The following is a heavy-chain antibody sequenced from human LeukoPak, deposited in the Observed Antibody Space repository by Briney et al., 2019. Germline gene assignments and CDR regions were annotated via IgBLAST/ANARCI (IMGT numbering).Heavy chain of an antibody. D-gene: IGHD6-13*01. V-gene: IGHV3-30-3*01. CDR2: ISYDGSNK. CDR1: GFTFSSYA. Sequence: GGSLRLSCAASGFTFSSYAMHWVRQAPGKGLEWVAVISYDGSNKYYADSVKGRFTISRDNSKNTLYLQMNSLRAEDTAVYYCARDQSPGYSSSWLDYWGQGTLVTVSS. CDR3: ARDQSPGYSSSWLDY. J-gene: IGHJ4*02.